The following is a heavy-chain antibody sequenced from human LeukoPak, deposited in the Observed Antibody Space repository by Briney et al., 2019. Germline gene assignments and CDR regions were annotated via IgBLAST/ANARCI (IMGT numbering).Heavy chain of an antibody. CDR2: ISIYSGNA. CDR3: ARGRSGGTTWARNPTSTYYLDY. J-gene: IGHJ4*02. CDR1: GYTSVNYS. D-gene: IGHD1-26*01. V-gene: IGHV1-18*01. Sequence: ASVKVSCKASGYTSVNYSISWVRQSPGQGLEWMGWISIYSGNAKYAPKFQGRVTMTRDTSTNTAYMELGSLRSDDTAVYYCARGRSGGTTWARNPTSTYYLDYWGQGTLVTVSS.